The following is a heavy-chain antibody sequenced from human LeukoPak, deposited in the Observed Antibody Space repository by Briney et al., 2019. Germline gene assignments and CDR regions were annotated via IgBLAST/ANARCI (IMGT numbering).Heavy chain of an antibody. D-gene: IGHD3-3*01. CDR1: GGSFSGYY. CDR2: IYYSGST. CDR3: ARAQRRYDFWSGYYEYYFDY. Sequence: SETLSLTCAVYGGSFSGYYWSWIRQPPGKGLEWIGYIYYSGSTYYNPSLKSRVTISVDTSKNQFSLKLSSVTAADTAVYYCARAQRRYDFWSGYYEYYFDYWGQGTLVTVSS. J-gene: IGHJ4*02. V-gene: IGHV4-30-4*01.